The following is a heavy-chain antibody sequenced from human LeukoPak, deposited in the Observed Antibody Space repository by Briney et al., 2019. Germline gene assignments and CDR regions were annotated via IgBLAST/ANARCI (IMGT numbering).Heavy chain of an antibody. CDR3: ARAHCSSTSCYGYWFDP. D-gene: IGHD2-2*01. J-gene: IGHJ5*02. CDR2: IYHSGST. Sequence: SQTLSLTCAVSGGSISSGGYSWSWIRQPPGKGLEWIGYIYHSGSTYYNPSLKSRVTISVDRSKSQFSLKLSSVTAADTAVHYCARAHCSSTSCYGYWFDPWGQGTLVTVSS. CDR1: GGSISSGGYS. V-gene: IGHV4-30-2*01.